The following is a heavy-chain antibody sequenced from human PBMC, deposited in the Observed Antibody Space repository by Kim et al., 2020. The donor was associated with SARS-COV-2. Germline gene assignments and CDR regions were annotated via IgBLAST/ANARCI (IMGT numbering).Heavy chain of an antibody. V-gene: IGHV3-33*01. CDR2: NK. J-gene: IGHJ4*02. Sequence: NKYYADSVKGRFTISRDNSRNTLYLQMNSLRAEDTAVYYCARHQSGAVDYWGQGTLVTVSS. CDR3: ARHQSGAVDY. D-gene: IGHD2-2*01.